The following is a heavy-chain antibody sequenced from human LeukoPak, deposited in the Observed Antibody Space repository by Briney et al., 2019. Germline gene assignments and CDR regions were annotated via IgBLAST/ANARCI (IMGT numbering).Heavy chain of an antibody. CDR3: AKDRYYYDSSGYYNWFDP. V-gene: IGHV3-23*01. D-gene: IGHD3-22*01. CDR1: GFTFRSYA. J-gene: IGHJ5*02. Sequence: PGGSLRLSCAASGFTFRSYAMSWVRQAPGKGLVWVSAISGSGGSTYYADSVKGRFTISRDNSKNTLYLQMNSLRAEDTAVYYCAKDRYYYDSSGYYNWFDPWGQGTLVTVSS. CDR2: ISGSGGST.